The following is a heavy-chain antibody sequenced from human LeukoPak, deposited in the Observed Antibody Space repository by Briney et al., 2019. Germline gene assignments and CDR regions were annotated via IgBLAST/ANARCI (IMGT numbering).Heavy chain of an antibody. D-gene: IGHD3-22*01. CDR1: GYTFTGYY. CDR2: INPNSGGT. J-gene: IGHJ4*02. CDR3: ARVGYYDSSGYVDD. Sequence: ASVKVSFKATGYTFTGYYMHWVRQPPGQGLEWMGWINPNSGGTNYAQKFQGRVTMTRDTSISTAYMELSRLRSDDTAVYDCARVGYYDSSGYVDDWGQGTLVTVSS. V-gene: IGHV1-2*02.